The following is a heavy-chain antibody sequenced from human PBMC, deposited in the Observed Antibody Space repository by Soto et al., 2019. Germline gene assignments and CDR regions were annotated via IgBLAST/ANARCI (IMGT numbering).Heavy chain of an antibody. V-gene: IGHV2-5*02. D-gene: IGHD2-15*01. CDR3: AHKWGVAVWNAFDI. CDR1: GFSLSTSGVS. J-gene: IGHJ3*02. Sequence: QITLKESGPTLVKPTQTLTLTCTFSGFSLSTSGVSVGWIRQPPGKALEWLALIHWDDDKRYSPSLKSRLTITKDTSKHQVVLTMTNMDPVDTATYYCAHKWGVAVWNAFDIWGLGTMVTVSS. CDR2: IHWDDDK.